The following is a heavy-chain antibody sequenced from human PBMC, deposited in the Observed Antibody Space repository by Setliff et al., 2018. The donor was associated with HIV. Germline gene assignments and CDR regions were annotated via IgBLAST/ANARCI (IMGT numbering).Heavy chain of an antibody. CDR2: IYHSGTT. Sequence: PSETLSLTCAVSGYSISSGHYWGWIRQPPGKGLECIGSIYHSGTTYDNPSLKSRVTISVDTSKNQFSLKLSSVTAADTAVYYCARHGAYEAYYDYMDVWGKGTTVTVSS. CDR3: ARHGAYEAYYDYMDV. D-gene: IGHD5-12*01. V-gene: IGHV4-38-2*01. CDR1: GYSISSGHY. J-gene: IGHJ6*03.